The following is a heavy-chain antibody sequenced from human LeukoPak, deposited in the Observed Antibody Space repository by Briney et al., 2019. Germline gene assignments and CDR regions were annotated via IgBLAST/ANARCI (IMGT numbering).Heavy chain of an antibody. J-gene: IGHJ6*02. Sequence: GESLKISCKGSGYSFTSYWIGWVRQMPGKGLEWMGIIYPGDSDTRYSPSFQGQVTISADKSISTAYLQWSSLKASDTAMYYCARHDSSGYYRPDYYYGMDVWGQGTTVTVSS. CDR3: ARHDSSGYYRPDYYYGMDV. D-gene: IGHD3-22*01. CDR2: IYPGDSDT. V-gene: IGHV5-51*01. CDR1: GYSFTSYW.